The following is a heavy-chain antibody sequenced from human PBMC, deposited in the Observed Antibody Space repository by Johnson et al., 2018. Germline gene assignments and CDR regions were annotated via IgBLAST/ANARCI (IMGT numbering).Heavy chain of an antibody. CDR2: ISFDGSNK. CDR1: AFTFSNYG. D-gene: IGHD4-17*01. V-gene: IGHV3-30*18. Sequence: QVQLQESGGGVVQXGRSRRLXCAASAFTFSNYGMHWVRQAPGKGLEWVAVISFDGSNKYYTDSVKGRFPISRDNCKNTLYLQMNSLRPEDTAVYYCAKDYGDYIYYNGMDVWGQGTTVSVSS. CDR3: AKDYGDYIYYNGMDV. J-gene: IGHJ6*02.